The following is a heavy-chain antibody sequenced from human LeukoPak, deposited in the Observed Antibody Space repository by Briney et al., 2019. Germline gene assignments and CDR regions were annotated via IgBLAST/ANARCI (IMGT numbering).Heavy chain of an antibody. CDR1: GGSFSGYY. V-gene: IGHV4-34*01. CDR2: INHSGST. D-gene: IGHD2-15*01. CDR3: ASSLKGVVRYWYFDL. Sequence: SETLSLTCAVYGGSFSGYYWSWIRQPPGKGLEWIGEINHSGSTNYNPSLKSRVTISVDTSKNQFSLKLSSVIAADTAVYYCASSLKGVVRYWYFDLWGRGTLVTVSS. J-gene: IGHJ2*01.